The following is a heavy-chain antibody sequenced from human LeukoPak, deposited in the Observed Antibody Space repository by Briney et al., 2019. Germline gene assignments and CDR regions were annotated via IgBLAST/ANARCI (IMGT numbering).Heavy chain of an antibody. CDR3: ARDGPVYTSRWYDYYYGLDV. CDR1: GDSIGSYF. J-gene: IGHJ6*02. Sequence: PSETLSLTCTVSGDSIGSYFWSWIRQSPGKGLEWIGHIYHSGSTNYNPSLKSRVTISIDTSKNQFSLKLTSVTSADTAVYYCARDGPVYTSRWYDYYYGLDVWGQGTTVTVSS. D-gene: IGHD2-2*01. CDR2: IYHSGST. V-gene: IGHV4-59*01.